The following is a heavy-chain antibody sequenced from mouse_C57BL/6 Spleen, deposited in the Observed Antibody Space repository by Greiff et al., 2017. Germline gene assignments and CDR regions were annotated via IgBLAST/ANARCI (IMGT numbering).Heavy chain of an antibody. D-gene: IGHD1-1*01. V-gene: IGHV7-3*01. CDR3: ARFPINTVVATNFDV. CDR1: GFTFTDYY. CDR2: IRNKANGYTT. J-gene: IGHJ1*03. Sequence: EVMLVESGGGLVQPGGSLSLSCAASGFTFTDYYMSWVRQPPGKALEWLGFIRNKANGYTTEYSASVKGRFTISRDNSQRILYLQMNARRAEGSAPDYCARFPINTVVATNFDVWGTGTTGTVSS.